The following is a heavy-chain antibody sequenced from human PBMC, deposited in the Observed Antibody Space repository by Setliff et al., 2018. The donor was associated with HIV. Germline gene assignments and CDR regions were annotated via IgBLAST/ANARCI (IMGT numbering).Heavy chain of an antibody. CDR1: GGSVNTYY. Sequence: SETLSLTCTVSGGSVNTYYWTWIRQPAGRGLEWIGRIYMTGGASSNPSLRGRVIMSLDTSKTQSSLKLSSVTAADTAVYYCARATSSPGSTPDWGQGILVTVSS. CDR2: IYMTGGA. V-gene: IGHV4-4*07. J-gene: IGHJ4*02. D-gene: IGHD6-6*01. CDR3: ARATSSPGSTPD.